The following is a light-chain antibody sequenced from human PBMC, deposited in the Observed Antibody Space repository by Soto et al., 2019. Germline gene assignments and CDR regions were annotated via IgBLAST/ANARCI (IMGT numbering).Light chain of an antibody. CDR2: DVN. V-gene: IGLV2-11*01. CDR3: CSYAGSYTYV. Sequence: QSALTQPRSVSGSPGQSVTISCTGTSSDVGGYNYVSWFQQLPGKVPKLMIYDVNQRPSGVPDRFSGSKSGNTASLTISGLQAEDEADYYCCSYAGSYTYVFGTGTKVTVL. J-gene: IGLJ1*01. CDR1: SSDVGGYNY.